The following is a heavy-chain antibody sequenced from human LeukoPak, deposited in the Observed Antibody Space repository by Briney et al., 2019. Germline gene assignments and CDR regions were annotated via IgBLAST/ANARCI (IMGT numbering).Heavy chain of an antibody. V-gene: IGHV4-34*01. D-gene: IGHD3-10*01. CDR3: ASADYYGSGTVFDY. CDR2: INHSGST. J-gene: IGHJ4*02. CDR1: GGSFSGYY. Sequence: PSETLSLTCAVYGGSFSGYYWSWIRQPPGKGLEWIGEINHSGSTNYNPSLKSRVTISVDTSKNQFSLKLSSVTAADTAVYYCASADYYGSGTVFDYWGQGTLVTVSS.